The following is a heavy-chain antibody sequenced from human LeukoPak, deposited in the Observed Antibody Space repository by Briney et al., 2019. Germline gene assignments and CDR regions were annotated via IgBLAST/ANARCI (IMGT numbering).Heavy chain of an antibody. V-gene: IGHV4-34*01. CDR1: GGSFSGYY. CDR3: ARGEQEPTNWFDP. J-gene: IGHJ5*02. Sequence: SETLSLTCAVYGGSFSGYYWSWIRQPPGKGLEWIGEINHSGSTNYNPSPKSRVTISVDTSKNQFSLKLSSVTAADTAVYYCARGEQEPTNWFDPWGQGTLVTVSS. D-gene: IGHD1/OR15-1a*01. CDR2: INHSGST.